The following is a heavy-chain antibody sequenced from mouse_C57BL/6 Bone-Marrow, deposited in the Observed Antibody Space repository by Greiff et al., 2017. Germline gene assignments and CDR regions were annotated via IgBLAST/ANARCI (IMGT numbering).Heavy chain of an antibody. Sequence: QVQLQQPGAELVKPGASVKMSCKASGYTFTSYWITWVKQRPGQGLEWIGDIYPTSGRTNYNEKFKSKAILTVDTSSTTAYMQLSSLTPADSAVFYCARSGPLGRSFDYWGQGTTLTVSS. CDR2: IYPTSGRT. CDR3: ARSGPLGRSFDY. D-gene: IGHD4-1*01. V-gene: IGHV1-55*01. CDR1: GYTFTSYW. J-gene: IGHJ2*01.